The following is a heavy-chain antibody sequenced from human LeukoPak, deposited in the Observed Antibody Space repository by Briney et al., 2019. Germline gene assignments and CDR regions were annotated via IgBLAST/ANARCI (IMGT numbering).Heavy chain of an antibody. J-gene: IGHJ6*02. Sequence: ASVKVSCKASEGTFSSYAISWVRQAPGQGLEWMGGLIPIFGTANYAQKFQGRVTITADESTSTAYMELSSLRSEDTAVYYCARLPLRSIAVGYYGMDVWGQGTTVTVSS. CDR3: ARLPLRSIAVGYYGMDV. CDR1: EGTFSSYA. D-gene: IGHD6-6*01. CDR2: LIPIFGTA. V-gene: IGHV1-69*13.